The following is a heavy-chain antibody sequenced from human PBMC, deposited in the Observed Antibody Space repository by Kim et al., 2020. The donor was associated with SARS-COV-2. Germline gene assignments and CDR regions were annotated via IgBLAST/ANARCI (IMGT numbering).Heavy chain of an antibody. V-gene: IGHV3-53*04. Sequence: TYYADSVKGRVTIARKNTKNTLDLQMNSLRAVDTDVYYCGRDFVEGAFDIWGQGTMVTVSS. CDR3: GRDFVEGAFDI. J-gene: IGHJ3*02. CDR2: T.